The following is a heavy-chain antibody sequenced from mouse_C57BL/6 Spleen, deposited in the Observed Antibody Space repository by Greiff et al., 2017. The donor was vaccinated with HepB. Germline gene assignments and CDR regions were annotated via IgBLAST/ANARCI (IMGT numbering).Heavy chain of an antibody. CDR1: GFTFTDYY. V-gene: IGHV7-3*01. J-gene: IGHJ3*01. D-gene: IGHD2-4*01. CDR2: IRNKANGYTT. CDR3: ASPYDYDGPWFAY. Sequence: DVKLVESGGGLVQPGGSLSLSCAASGFTFTDYYMSWVRQPPGKALEWLGFIRNKANGYTTEYSASVKGRFTISRDNSQSILYLQMNALRAEDSATYYCASPYDYDGPWFAYWGQGTLVTVSA.